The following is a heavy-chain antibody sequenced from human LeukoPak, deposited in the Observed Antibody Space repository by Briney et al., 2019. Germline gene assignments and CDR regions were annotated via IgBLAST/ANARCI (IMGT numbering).Heavy chain of an antibody. D-gene: IGHD3-22*01. V-gene: IGHV1-69*05. CDR2: IIPIFGTA. J-gene: IGHJ1*01. CDR1: GGTFSSYA. CDR3: AREHPDSPLFQH. Sequence: SVKVSCKASGGTFSSYAISWVRQAPGQGLEWMGGIIPIFGTANYAQKFQGRVTITTDESTSTAYMELSSLRSEDTAVYYCAREHPDSPLFQHWARAPWSPSPQ.